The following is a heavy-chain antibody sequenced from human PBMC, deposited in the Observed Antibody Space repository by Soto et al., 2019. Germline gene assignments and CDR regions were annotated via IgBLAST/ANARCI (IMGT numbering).Heavy chain of an antibody. Sequence: SETLSLTCAVYGGSFSGYYWSWIRQPPGKGLEWIGEINHSGSTNYNPSLKSRVNISVDTSKNQFSLKLSFVTAADTAVYYCVSCGYNWNPADYYGMDVWGQGTTVTVSS. CDR1: GGSFSGYY. J-gene: IGHJ6*02. CDR2: INHSGST. D-gene: IGHD1-20*01. V-gene: IGHV4-34*01. CDR3: VSCGYNWNPADYYGMDV.